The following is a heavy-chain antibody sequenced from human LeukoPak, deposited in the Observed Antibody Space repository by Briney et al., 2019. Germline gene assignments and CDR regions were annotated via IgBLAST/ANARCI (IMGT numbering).Heavy chain of an antibody. CDR2: ISSSGSTI. V-gene: IGHV3-48*03. CDR3: ASSRGSWPDYFGY. CDR1: GFTFSSYE. Sequence: GGSLRLSCAASGFTFSSYEMNWVRQAPGKELEWVSYISSSGSTIYYADSVKGRFTISRDNAKNSLYLQMNSLRAEDTAVYYCASSRGSWPDYFGYWGQGTLVTVSS. J-gene: IGHJ4*02. D-gene: IGHD6-13*01.